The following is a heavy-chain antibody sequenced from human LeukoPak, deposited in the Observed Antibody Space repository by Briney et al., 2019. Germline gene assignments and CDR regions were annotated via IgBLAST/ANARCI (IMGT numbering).Heavy chain of an antibody. Sequence: SETLSLTCTVSGGSITSYFWTWIRQPPGKGLEWIGYIHSSGSTKYNPSLKSGVTISVDTCKNQFSPEVYSVTAADTGVYYCAREGGTNTYRPSDPGGQGTLVTVSS. CDR3: AREGGTNTYRPSDP. J-gene: IGHJ5*02. CDR1: GGSITSYF. V-gene: IGHV4-59*01. CDR2: IHSSGST. D-gene: IGHD1/OR15-1a*01.